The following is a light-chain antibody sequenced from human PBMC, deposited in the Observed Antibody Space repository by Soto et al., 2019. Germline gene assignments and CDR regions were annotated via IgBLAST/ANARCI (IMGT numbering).Light chain of an antibody. J-gene: IGLJ3*02. CDR3: SSYAGSNNLV. Sequence: QSVLTQFPSASGSPGQSVTISCTGTSSDVGGYNYVSWYQHHPGKAPKSMIYEVSKRPSGVPDRFSGSKSGNTASLTVSGLQAEDEADYYCSSYAGSNNLVFGGGTKLTVL. V-gene: IGLV2-8*01. CDR1: SSDVGGYNY. CDR2: EVS.